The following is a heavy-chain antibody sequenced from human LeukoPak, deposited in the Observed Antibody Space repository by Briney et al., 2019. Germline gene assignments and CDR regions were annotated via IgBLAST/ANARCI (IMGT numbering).Heavy chain of an antibody. Sequence: GRSLRLSCAASGVTFSSYGMHWVRQAPGKGLEWVAVISYDGSNKYYADSVKGRFTISRDNSKNTLYLQMNSLRAEDTAVYYCAHIVVVPAAILGPPARDHDAFDIWGQGTMVTVSS. CDR1: GVTFSSYG. V-gene: IGHV3-30*03. D-gene: IGHD2-2*01. J-gene: IGHJ3*02. CDR2: ISYDGSNK. CDR3: AHIVVVPAAILGPPARDHDAFDI.